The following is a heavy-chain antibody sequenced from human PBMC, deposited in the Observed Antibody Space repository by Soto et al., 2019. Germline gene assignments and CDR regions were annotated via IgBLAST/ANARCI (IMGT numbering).Heavy chain of an antibody. CDR1: GGSISSGDYY. J-gene: IGHJ5*02. Sequence: QVQLQESGPGLVKPSQTLSLTCTVSGGSISSGDYYWSWIRQPPGKGLEWIGYIYYSGSTYHNPALKSRVTIPVDTSKQQFSLKLRSVTAADTAVYYCARDFGTMVRGVYENWFDPWGQGTLVTVSS. V-gene: IGHV4-30-4*01. CDR2: IYYSGST. CDR3: ARDFGTMVRGVYENWFDP. D-gene: IGHD3-10*01.